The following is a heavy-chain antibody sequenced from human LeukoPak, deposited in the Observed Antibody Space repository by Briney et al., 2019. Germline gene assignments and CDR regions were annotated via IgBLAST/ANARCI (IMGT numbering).Heavy chain of an antibody. J-gene: IGHJ4*02. CDR2: IYYSGST. Sequence: WVRQPPGKGLEWIGSIYYSGSTYYNPSLKSRVSISVDTSKNQFSLKLSSVTAADTAVYYCARLNRDGYNLDYWGQGTLVTVSS. V-gene: IGHV4-39*01. CDR3: ARLNRDGYNLDY. D-gene: IGHD5-24*01.